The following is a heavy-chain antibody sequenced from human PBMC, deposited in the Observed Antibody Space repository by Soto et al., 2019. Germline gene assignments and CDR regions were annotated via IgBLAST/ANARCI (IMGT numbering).Heavy chain of an antibody. CDR2: ISAYNGNT. CDR3: ARDRLQLHHGGDYYYGMDV. Sequence: ASVKVSCKASGYTFTSYGISWVRQAPGQGLEWMGWISAYNGNTNYAQKLQGRVTMTTDTSTSTAYMELRSLRSDDTAVYYCARDRLQLHHGGDYYYGMDVWGPGTTVTVAS. CDR1: GYTFTSYG. D-gene: IGHD1-1*01. V-gene: IGHV1-18*04. J-gene: IGHJ6*02.